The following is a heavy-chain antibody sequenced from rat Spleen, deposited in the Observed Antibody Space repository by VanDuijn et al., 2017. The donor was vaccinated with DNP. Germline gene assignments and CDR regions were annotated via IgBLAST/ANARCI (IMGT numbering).Heavy chain of an antibody. CDR3: ARGSSPDY. Sequence: EVQLQESGPGLVKPSQSLSLTCSVTGYSITSNYWAWIRKFPGNKMEWMAYISYSGTTGYNPSLKSRISFTRDTSKNQFFLQLNSVTTEDTATYYCARGSSPDYWGQGVMVTVSS. CDR2: ISYSGTT. CDR1: GYSITSNY. D-gene: IGHD1-2*01. V-gene: IGHV3-1*01. J-gene: IGHJ2*01.